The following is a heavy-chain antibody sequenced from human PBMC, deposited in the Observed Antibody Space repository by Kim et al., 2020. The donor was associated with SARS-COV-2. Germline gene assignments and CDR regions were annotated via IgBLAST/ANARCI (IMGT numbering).Heavy chain of an antibody. Sequence: GGSLRLSCTASGFTFSSYAVHWVRQAPGKGLEWVAVISYDGSNKYYADSVKGRFTISRDNSKNTLYLQMNSLRDEDTAVFYCARGYYYDNSGDLDYWGQGTLVTVSS. J-gene: IGHJ4*02. CDR1: GFTFSSYA. CDR3: ARGYYYDNSGDLDY. CDR2: ISYDGSNK. V-gene: IGHV3-30*04. D-gene: IGHD3-22*01.